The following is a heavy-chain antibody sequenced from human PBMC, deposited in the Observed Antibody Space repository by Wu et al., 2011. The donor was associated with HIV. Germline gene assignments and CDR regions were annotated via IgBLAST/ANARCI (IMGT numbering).Heavy chain of an antibody. CDR3: AQGGPLSTIAISLAGRSWFDP. D-gene: IGHD6-13*01. V-gene: IGHV1-69*06. J-gene: IGHJ5*02. CDR2: IIPLFGTP. CDR1: GYSFTAYY. Sequence: QVQVVQSEAEVKKPGASVWVSCKPSGYSFTAYYMHWVRQAPGQGLEWVGGIIPLFGTPDYAQKFRGRVTMTLDKSTNTVYMELTSLTLDDTAIYYCAQGGPLSTIAISLAGRSWFDPWGQGTLVTVSS.